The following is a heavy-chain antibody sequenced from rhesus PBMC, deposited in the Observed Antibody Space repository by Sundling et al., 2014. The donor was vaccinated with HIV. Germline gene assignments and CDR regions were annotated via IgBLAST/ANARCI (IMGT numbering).Heavy chain of an antibody. V-gene: IGHV3S42*01. CDR2: ISSGGGNT. Sequence: EVQLVESGGGLVQPGGSLRLSCAASGFTFSSYGMYWVRQAPGKGLEWISAISSGGGNTYYADSVMGRFTISRDNSKNTLSLQMNSLRAEDTAVYYCAKADIDTAGPDYWGQGVLVTVSS. CDR1: GFTFSSYG. CDR3: AKADIDTAGPDY. J-gene: IGHJ4*01. D-gene: IGHD5-24*01.